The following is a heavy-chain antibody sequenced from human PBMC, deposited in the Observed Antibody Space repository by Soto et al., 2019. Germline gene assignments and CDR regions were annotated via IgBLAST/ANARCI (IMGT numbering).Heavy chain of an antibody. Sequence: SETLSLTCTVSGGSISSYYWSCIRQPPGKGLEWIGYIYYSGSTNYNPSLKSRVTISVDTSKNQFSLKLSSVTAADTAVYYCARRYGGNLDYWGQGTLVTVSS. D-gene: IGHD1-26*01. CDR1: GGSISSYY. CDR2: IYYSGST. V-gene: IGHV4-59*08. CDR3: ARRYGGNLDY. J-gene: IGHJ4*02.